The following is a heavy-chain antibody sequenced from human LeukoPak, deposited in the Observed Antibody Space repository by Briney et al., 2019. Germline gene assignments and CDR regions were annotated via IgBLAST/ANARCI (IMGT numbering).Heavy chain of an antibody. D-gene: IGHD3-10*01. CDR1: GFTLSDYY. CDR3: ARDQGFGGHWLDY. CDR2: ISSSGSTI. J-gene: IGHJ4*02. V-gene: IGHV3-11*01. Sequence: GGSLRLSCTASGFTLSDYYMSWIRQAPGKGLEWVSYISSSGSTIYYADSVKGRFTISRDSAKNSLYLQMNSLRAEDTAVYYCARDQGFGGHWLDYWGQGTLVTVSS.